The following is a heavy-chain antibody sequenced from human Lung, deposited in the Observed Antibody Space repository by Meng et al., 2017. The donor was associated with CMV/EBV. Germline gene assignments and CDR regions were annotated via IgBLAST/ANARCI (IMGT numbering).Heavy chain of an antibody. CDR2: IPHRGSS. CDR3: LRRSGGSV. D-gene: IGHD3-10*01. Sequence: QVQWREPGPALVNPSETLLFTCAVSGDSITNHNWWAWVRQPPGKGLEWIGEIPHRGSSAYNPSLKSRVSMSIDKSKNQFSLKLTSVTAADTAVYHCLRRSGGSVWGQGTLVTVSS. V-gene: IGHV4-4*02. CDR1: GDSITNHNW. J-gene: IGHJ1*01.